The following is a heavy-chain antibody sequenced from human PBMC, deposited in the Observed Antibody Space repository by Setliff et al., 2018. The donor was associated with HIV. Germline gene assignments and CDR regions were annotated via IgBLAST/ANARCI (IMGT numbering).Heavy chain of an antibody. CDR3: VSGPLSGYGYYFDY. V-gene: IGHV4-38-2*01. J-gene: IGHJ4*02. D-gene: IGHD3-3*01. CDR2: FYHSGST. CDR1: GYSVSSGYY. Sequence: SETLSLTCAVSGYSVSSGYYWGWIRQLPGKGLEWIGSFYHSGSTFYNPSLKSRVTISLDTSKNQFSLKLRSVTAADTAVYYCVSGPLSGYGYYFDYWGQGALVTVSS.